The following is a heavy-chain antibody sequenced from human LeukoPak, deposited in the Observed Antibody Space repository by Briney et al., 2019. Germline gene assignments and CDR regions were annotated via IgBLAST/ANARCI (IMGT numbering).Heavy chain of an antibody. J-gene: IGHJ4*02. V-gene: IGHV3-48*01. Sequence: PGGSLRLSCAASGFTFSSYSMNWVRQAPGKGLEWVSYISSSSSTIYYADSVKGRFTISRDNSKNTLYLQMNSLRAEDTAVYYCAKDPQGYSYGLYFDYWGQGTLVTVSS. D-gene: IGHD5-18*01. CDR1: GFTFSSYS. CDR3: AKDPQGYSYGLYFDY. CDR2: ISSSSSTI.